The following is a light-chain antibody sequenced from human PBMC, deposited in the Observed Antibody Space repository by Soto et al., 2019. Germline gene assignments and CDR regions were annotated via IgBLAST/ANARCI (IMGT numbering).Light chain of an antibody. CDR2: KAS. J-gene: IGKJ1*01. CDR1: QSISSW. Sequence: DIQMTQSPSTLSASVGDRVTITCRASQSISSWLAWDQQKPGKAPKLLIYKASSLESGVPSRFSGSASGTEFTLTISSLQPDDFATYYCHQYNSYSPTFGQGTKVEIK. CDR3: HQYNSYSPT. V-gene: IGKV1-5*03.